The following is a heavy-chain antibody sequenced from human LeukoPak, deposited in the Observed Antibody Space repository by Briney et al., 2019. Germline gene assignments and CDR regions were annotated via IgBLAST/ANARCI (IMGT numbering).Heavy chain of an antibody. CDR1: GYTFTSYG. Sequence: ASVNVSCTASGYTFTSYGISWVRQAPGQGLEWMGWISAYNGNTNYAQKLQGRVTMTTDTSTSTAYMELRSLRSDDTAVYYCARGVSGSAIYDIFTGWAYYFDYWGQGTLVTVSS. CDR3: ARGVSGSAIYDIFTGWAYYFDY. J-gene: IGHJ4*02. V-gene: IGHV1-18*01. D-gene: IGHD3-9*01. CDR2: ISAYNGNT.